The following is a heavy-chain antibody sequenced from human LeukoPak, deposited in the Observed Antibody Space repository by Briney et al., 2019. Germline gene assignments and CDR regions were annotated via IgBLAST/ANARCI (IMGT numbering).Heavy chain of an antibody. CDR1: GGSFSGYY. D-gene: IGHD1-14*01. CDR3: ARAGMYYYCYYGMDV. Sequence: SETLSLTCAVYGGSFSGYYWSWIRQPPGKGLEWIGEINHSGSTNYNPSLKSRVTISVDTSKNQFSLKLSSVTPADTAVYYCARAGMYYYCYYGMDVWGQGTTVTVSS. V-gene: IGHV4-34*01. J-gene: IGHJ6*02. CDR2: INHSGST.